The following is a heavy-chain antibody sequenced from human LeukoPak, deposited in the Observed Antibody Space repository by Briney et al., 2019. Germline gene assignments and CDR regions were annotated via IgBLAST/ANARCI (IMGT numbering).Heavy chain of an antibody. D-gene: IGHD1-1*01. Sequence: GGSLRLSCAASGFTFTNAWMSWVRQAPGKGLEWVGLIKSDPDGGATDYAAPVKGRFTISRDDSKNTLYLQVSSLSTEDTAVYYCATYNTYASFYMWGPGTMLTVSS. CDR1: GFTFTNAW. CDR2: IKSDPDGGAT. CDR3: ATYNTYASFYM. V-gene: IGHV3-15*01. J-gene: IGHJ3*02.